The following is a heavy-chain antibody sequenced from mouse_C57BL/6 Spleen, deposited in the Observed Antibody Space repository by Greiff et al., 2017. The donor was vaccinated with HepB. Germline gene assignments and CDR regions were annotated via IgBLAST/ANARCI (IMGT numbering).Heavy chain of an antibody. CDR2: ISYDGSN. D-gene: IGHD2-1*01. J-gene: IGHJ2*01. CDR1: GYSITSGYY. CDR3: ARAVWDGNRG. Sequence: EVQLVESGPGLVKPSQSLSLTCSVTGYSITSGYYWNWIRQFPGNKLEWMGYISYDGSNNYNPSLKNRISITRDTSKNQFFLKLNSVTTEDTATYYCARAVWDGNRGWGQGTTLTVSS. V-gene: IGHV3-6*01.